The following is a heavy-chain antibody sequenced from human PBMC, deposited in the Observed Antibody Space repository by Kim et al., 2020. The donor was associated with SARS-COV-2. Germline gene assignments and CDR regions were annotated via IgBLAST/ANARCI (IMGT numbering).Heavy chain of an antibody. D-gene: IGHD5-18*01. CDR1: GFTFSSYG. J-gene: IGHJ5*02. V-gene: IGHV3-33*01. CDR3: ARAQTEARRKTAMVTSPRFDP. Sequence: GGSLRLSCAASGFTFSSYGMHWVRQAPGKGLEWVAVIWYDGSNKYYADSVKGRFTISRDNSKNTLYLQMNSLRAEDTAVYYCARAQTEARRKTAMVTSPRFDPWGQGTLVTVSS. CDR2: IWYDGSNK.